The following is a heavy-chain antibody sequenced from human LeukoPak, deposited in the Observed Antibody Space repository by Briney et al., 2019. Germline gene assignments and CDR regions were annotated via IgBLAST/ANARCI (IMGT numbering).Heavy chain of an antibody. CDR3: ARDLVQLWSKDY. CDR2: ISSSGRNI. D-gene: IGHD5-18*01. CDR1: GFTFSSYD. J-gene: IGHJ4*02. V-gene: IGHV3-48*03. Sequence: GESLRLSCAASGFTFSSYDMNWVRQAPGKGLEWVSYISSSGRNIYYADSVKGRFTISRDNAKNSLYLQMNSLRAEDTAVYYCARDLVQLWSKDYWGQGTLVTVSS.